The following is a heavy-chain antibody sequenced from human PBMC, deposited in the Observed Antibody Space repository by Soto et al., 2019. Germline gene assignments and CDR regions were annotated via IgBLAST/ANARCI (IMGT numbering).Heavy chain of an antibody. D-gene: IGHD3-10*01. J-gene: IGHJ4*02. CDR2: IYYSGST. Sequence: PSETLSLTCTVSGGSISSGGYYWSWIRQHPGKGLEWIGYIYYSGSTYYNPSLKSRATISVDTSTYQFSLKLSSVTAADTAVYYCARSYGSGFDFDYWGQGTLVTVSS. CDR3: ARSYGSGFDFDY. CDR1: GGSISSGGYY. V-gene: IGHV4-31*03.